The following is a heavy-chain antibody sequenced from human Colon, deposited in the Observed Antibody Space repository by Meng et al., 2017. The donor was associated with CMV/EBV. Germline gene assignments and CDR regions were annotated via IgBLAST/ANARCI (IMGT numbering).Heavy chain of an antibody. CDR3: ARNGDTMDH. CDR2: IWWDGSTT. CDR1: GFTFSSNG. Sequence: GGSLRLSCVGSGFTFSSNGMHWVRQAPGKGLEWVAVIWWDGSTTYYADSVKGRFTISRDNSKRTLFLHMNSLRAEDTALYYCARNGDTMDHWGQGTVVTVSS. J-gene: IGHJ4*02. D-gene: IGHD3-10*01. V-gene: IGHV3-33*01.